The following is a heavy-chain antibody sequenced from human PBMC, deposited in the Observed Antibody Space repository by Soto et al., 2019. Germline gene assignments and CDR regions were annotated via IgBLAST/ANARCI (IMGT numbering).Heavy chain of an antibody. D-gene: IGHD4-17*01. CDR1: GGSISSSSYY. J-gene: IGHJ4*02. CDR2: IYYSGST. V-gene: IGHV4-39*01. CDR3: ASCYYGDYSDY. Sequence: SETLSLTCTVSGGSISSSSYYWGWIRQPPGKGLEWIGSIYYSGSTYYNPSLKSRVTISVDTSKNQFSLKLSSVTAADTAVYYCASCYYGDYSDYWGQGTLVTVSS.